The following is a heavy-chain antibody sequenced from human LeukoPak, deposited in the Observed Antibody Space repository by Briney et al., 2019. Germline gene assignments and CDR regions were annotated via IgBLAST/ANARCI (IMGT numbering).Heavy chain of an antibody. CDR3: ARVTYYDILTGPDAFDI. CDR2: IKQDGSEK. J-gene: IGHJ3*02. D-gene: IGHD3-9*01. Sequence: GGSLRFSCAASGFTFSSYWMSWVRQAPGKGLEWVANIKQDGSEKYYVDSVKGRFTISRDNAKNSLYLQMNSLRAEDTAVYYCARVTYYDILTGPDAFDIWGQGTMVTVSS. V-gene: IGHV3-7*03. CDR1: GFTFSSYW.